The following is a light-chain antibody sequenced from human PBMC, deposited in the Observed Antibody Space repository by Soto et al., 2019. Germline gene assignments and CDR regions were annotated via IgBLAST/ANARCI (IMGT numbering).Light chain of an antibody. CDR3: QQYGSSLT. Sequence: DIQMTQSPYSLSASIGDRVTITCRASQSISSYLNWYQQKPGKAPKLLIYAASSLQSGVPSRFSGSGSGTDFTLTISRLEPEDFGVYYCQQYGSSLTFGQGTKVDIK. CDR2: AAS. V-gene: IGKV1-39*01. J-gene: IGKJ1*01. CDR1: QSISSY.